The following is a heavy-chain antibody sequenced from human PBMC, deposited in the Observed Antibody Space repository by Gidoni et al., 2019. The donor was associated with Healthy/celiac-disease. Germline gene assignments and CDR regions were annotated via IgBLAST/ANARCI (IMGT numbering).Heavy chain of an antibody. V-gene: IGHV3-9*01. J-gene: IGHJ4*02. CDR3: AKDMPRRHLRLGELSLFDY. Sequence: EVQLVESGGGLVQPGRSLRLSCAASGFTFDDYAMHWVRQAPGKGLEWVSGISWNSGSIGYADSVKGRFTISRDNAKNSLYLQMNSLRAEDTALYYCAKDMPRRHLRLGELSLFDYWGQGTLVTVSS. CDR2: ISWNSGSI. D-gene: IGHD3-16*02. CDR1: GFTFDDYA.